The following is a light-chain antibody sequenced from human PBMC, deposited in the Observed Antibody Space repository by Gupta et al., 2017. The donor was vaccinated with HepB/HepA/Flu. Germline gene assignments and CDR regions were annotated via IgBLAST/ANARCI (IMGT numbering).Light chain of an antibody. V-gene: IGLV3-19*01. CDR3: KSRDTSGNHLV. Sequence: SSGLTQDPAVSVPLGKTVCTTCQGDNLRSYYASWYQQKPGQAPVFVIYGKNNRPSGIPYRFSGSSSGNTASLTITGAQAEDEADYYCKSRDTSGNHLVFGGGTKLTVL. J-gene: IGLJ2*01. CDR1: NLRSYY. CDR2: GKN.